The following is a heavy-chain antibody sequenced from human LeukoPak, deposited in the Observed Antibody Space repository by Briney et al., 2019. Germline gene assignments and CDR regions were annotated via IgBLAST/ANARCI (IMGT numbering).Heavy chain of an antibody. J-gene: IGHJ4*02. CDR1: GFTFSSYA. Sequence: GKSLRLSCAASGFTFSSYAMSWVRQAPGKGLEWVSAISGSGGSTYYADSVKGRFTISRDNSKNTLYLQMNSLRAEDTAVYYCAKWPIFGVVITHFDYWGQGTLVTVSS. D-gene: IGHD3-3*01. CDR3: AKWPIFGVVITHFDY. V-gene: IGHV3-23*01. CDR2: ISGSGGST.